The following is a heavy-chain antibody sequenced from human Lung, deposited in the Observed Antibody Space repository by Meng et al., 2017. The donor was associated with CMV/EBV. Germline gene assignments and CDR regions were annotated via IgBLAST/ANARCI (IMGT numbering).Heavy chain of an antibody. V-gene: IGHV3-30*02. CDR1: GFTFSSYG. CDR3: AKDLTRSSGWPNWFDP. CDR2: IRYDGSNK. J-gene: IGHJ5*02. D-gene: IGHD6-19*01. Sequence: QVQLVESGGGVVQPGGSLRLSCAASGFTFSSYGMHRVRQAPGKGLEWVAFIRYDGSNKYYADSVKGRFTISRDNSKNTLYLQMNSLRAEDTAVYYCAKDLTRSSGWPNWFDPWGQGTLVTVSS.